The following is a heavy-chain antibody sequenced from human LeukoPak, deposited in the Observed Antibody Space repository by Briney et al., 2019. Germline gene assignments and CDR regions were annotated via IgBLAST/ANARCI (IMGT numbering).Heavy chain of an antibody. J-gene: IGHJ4*02. CDR3: ARLNYYGSA. CDR1: GGSISSSSYY. V-gene: IGHV4-39*07. CDR2: INHSGST. D-gene: IGHD3-10*01. Sequence: PSETLSLTCTVSGGSISSSSYYWSWIRQPPGKGLEWIGEINHSGSTNYNPSLKSRVTISVDTSKNQFSLKLSSVTAADTAVYYCARLNYYGSAWGQGTLVTVSS.